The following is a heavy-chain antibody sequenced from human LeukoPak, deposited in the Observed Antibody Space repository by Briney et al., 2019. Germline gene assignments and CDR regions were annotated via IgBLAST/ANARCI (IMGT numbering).Heavy chain of an antibody. CDR1: GFTFGSYS. D-gene: IGHD3-22*01. Sequence: GGSLRLSCAASGFTFGSYSMNWVRQAPGKGLEWVSYISSSSSTIYYADSVKGRFTISRDNAKNSLYLQMNSLRDEDTAVYYCARGGGYYYDSSGYYHFDYWGQGTLVTVSS. CDR2: ISSSSSTI. CDR3: ARGGGYYYDSSGYYHFDY. J-gene: IGHJ4*02. V-gene: IGHV3-48*02.